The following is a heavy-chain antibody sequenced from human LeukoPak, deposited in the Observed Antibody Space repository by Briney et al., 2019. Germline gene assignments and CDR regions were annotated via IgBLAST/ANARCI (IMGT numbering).Heavy chain of an antibody. CDR2: ISGSGGST. CDR1: GFTVSSNY. D-gene: IGHD4-11*01. J-gene: IGHJ4*02. Sequence: GGSLRLSCAASGFTVSSNYMSWVRQAPGKGLEWVSAISGSGGSTYYADSVKGRFTISRDNSKNTLYLQMNSLRAEDTAVYYCAKKGGYSNYVGLWVDYWGQGTLVTVSS. CDR3: AKKGGYSNYVGLWVDY. V-gene: IGHV3-23*01.